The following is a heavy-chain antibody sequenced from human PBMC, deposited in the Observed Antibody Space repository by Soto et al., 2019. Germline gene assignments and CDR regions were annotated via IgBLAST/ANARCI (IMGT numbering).Heavy chain of an antibody. Sequence: QVQLVESGGGVVQPGRSLRLSCAASGFTFSSFGMHWVRQAPGKGLEWVGLIWYDGSRKYYADSVKGRFTISRDNSKNTVFLEMNSLRAEDTAVYYCARVYGCADDCNSGLLDYWGQGTQVTVSS. D-gene: IGHD2-21*02. V-gene: IGHV3-33*01. CDR3: ARVYGCADDCNSGLLDY. CDR2: IWYDGSRK. J-gene: IGHJ4*02. CDR1: GFTFSSFG.